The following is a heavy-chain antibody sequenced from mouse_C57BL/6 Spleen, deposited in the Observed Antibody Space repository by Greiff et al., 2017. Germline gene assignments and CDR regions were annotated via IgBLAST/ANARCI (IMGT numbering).Heavy chain of an antibody. CDR2: IYPSDSET. V-gene: IGHV1-61*01. Sequence: VQLQQPGAELVRPGSSVKLSCKASGYTFTSYWMDWVKQRPGQGLEWIGNIYPSDSETHYNQKFKDKATLTVDKSSSTAYMQLSSLTSKDSAVYYCAKGNYYGSSNGYLDVWGTGTTVTVSS. D-gene: IGHD1-1*01. J-gene: IGHJ1*03. CDR1: GYTFTSYW. CDR3: AKGNYYGSSNGYLDV.